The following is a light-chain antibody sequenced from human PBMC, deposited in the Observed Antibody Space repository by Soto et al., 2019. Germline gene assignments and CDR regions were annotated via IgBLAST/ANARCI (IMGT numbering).Light chain of an antibody. V-gene: IGKV3-11*01. CDR2: DAS. CDR1: QSISSY. J-gene: IGKJ3*01. CDR3: QQSSNWPLP. Sequence: EIVLTQSPATLSLSPGERATLSCRATQSISSYLAWYQQKPGQALRLLIYDASNRATGIPARFIGSGSGTDFTLTISSLEPEDFAVYYCQQSSNWPLPFGPGTKVDIK.